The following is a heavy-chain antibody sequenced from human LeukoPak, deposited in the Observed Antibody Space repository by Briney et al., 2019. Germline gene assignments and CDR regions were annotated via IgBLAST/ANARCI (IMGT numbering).Heavy chain of an antibody. Sequence: GGSLRLSCAASGFTFDDYGMSWVRQAPGKGLEWVSGINWNGGSTGYADSVKGRFTISRDNAKNSLYLQMNSLRAEDTAVYYCAKGGPYSSGWYPNWFDPWGQGTLVTVSS. CDR1: GFTFDDYG. D-gene: IGHD6-19*01. J-gene: IGHJ5*02. CDR3: AKGGPYSSGWYPNWFDP. V-gene: IGHV3-20*04. CDR2: INWNGGST.